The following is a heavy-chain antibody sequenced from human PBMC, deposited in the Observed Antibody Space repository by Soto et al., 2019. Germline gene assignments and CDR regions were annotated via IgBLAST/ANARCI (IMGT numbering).Heavy chain of an antibody. CDR1: GYTFTAFY. CDR3: TTLRLDT. V-gene: IGHV1-2*02. D-gene: IGHD3-9*01. Sequence: ASVKLSCKASGYTFTAFYMNWVRQAPGQGLEWMGWVNPNTGVTKYAQKFQGRVTMTRDTSINTAYMELSGLTSDDTAVYYCTTLRLDTWGQGTLVTVSS. CDR2: VNPNTGVT. J-gene: IGHJ5*02.